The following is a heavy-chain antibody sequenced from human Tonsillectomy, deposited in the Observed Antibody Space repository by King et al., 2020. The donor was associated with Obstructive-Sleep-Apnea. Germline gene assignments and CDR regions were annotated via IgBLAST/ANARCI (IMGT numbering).Heavy chain of an antibody. Sequence: QLQESGPGLVKPSETLSLNCTVSGGSISRYYWSWIRQPPGKGLEWTGYIFDSGTTKYNPYLKSRVTISADTSKNQFSLRLHCVTAADTAMYYCARGVIWTDYWGQGTPVTVSS. CDR1: GGSISRYY. V-gene: IGHV4-59*01. D-gene: IGHD1-1*01. CDR2: IFDSGTT. J-gene: IGHJ4*02. CDR3: ARGVIWTDY.